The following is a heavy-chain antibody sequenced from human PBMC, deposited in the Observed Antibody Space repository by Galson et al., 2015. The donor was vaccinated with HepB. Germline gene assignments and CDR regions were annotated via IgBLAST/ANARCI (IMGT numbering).Heavy chain of an antibody. J-gene: IGHJ6*02. CDR1: GFTFSSYA. D-gene: IGHD6-13*01. Sequence: SLRLSCAASGFTFSSYAMSWVRQAPGKGLEWVSAISGSGGSTYYADSVKGRFTISRDTSKNTLYLQMNSLRAEDTAVYYCAKNSSWHHAYYYYYYGMDVRGQGTTVTVSS. CDR3: AKNSSWHHAYYYYYYGMDV. CDR2: ISGSGGST. V-gene: IGHV3-23*01.